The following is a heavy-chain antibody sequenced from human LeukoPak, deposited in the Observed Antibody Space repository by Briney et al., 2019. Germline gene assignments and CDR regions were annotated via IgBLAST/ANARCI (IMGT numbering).Heavy chain of an antibody. CDR2: ISAYNGNT. J-gene: IGHJ4*02. CDR3: ARRTPAGTYFDY. Sequence: GASVKVSCKASGYTFTGYYMHWVRQAPGQGLEWMGWISAYNGNTNYAQKLQGRVTMTTDTSTSTAYMELRSLRSDDTAVYYCARRTPAGTYFDYWGQGTLVTVSS. V-gene: IGHV1-18*04. CDR1: GYTFTGYY.